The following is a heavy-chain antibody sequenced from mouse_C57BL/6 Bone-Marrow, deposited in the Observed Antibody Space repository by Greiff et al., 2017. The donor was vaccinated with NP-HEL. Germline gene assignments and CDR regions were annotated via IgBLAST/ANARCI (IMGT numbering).Heavy chain of an antibody. CDR1: GYTFTSYW. J-gene: IGHJ2*01. CDR2: IDPSDSYT. CDR3: ARRVPLLYYFDY. Sequence: QVQLQQPGAELVMPGASVKLSCKASGYTFTSYWMHWVKQRPGQGLEWIGEIDPSDSYTNYNQKFKGKSTLTVDKSSSTAYMQLSSLTSEDSAVYYCARRVPLLYYFDYWGQGTTLTVSS. D-gene: IGHD6-1*01. V-gene: IGHV1-69*01.